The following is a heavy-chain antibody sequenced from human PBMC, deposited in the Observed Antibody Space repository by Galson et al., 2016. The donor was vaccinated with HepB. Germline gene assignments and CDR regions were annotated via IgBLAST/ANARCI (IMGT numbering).Heavy chain of an antibody. V-gene: IGHV3-33*01. Sequence: SLRLSCAASGFTFSSYGIHWVRQAPGKGLEWVAIIWFDGSNKYYVDSVKGRFTISRDNSKNTVDLQMNSLRAEDTAVYYCARDSSLSARIYYYFYGLDVWGQGTVVTVSS. CDR2: IWFDGSNK. D-gene: IGHD6-6*01. J-gene: IGHJ6*02. CDR3: ARDSSLSARIYYYFYGLDV. CDR1: GFTFSSYG.